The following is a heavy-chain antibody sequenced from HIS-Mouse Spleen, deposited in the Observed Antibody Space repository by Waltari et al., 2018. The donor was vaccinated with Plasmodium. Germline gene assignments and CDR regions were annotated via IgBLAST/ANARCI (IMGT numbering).Heavy chain of an antibody. J-gene: IGHJ4*02. CDR3: ARDRITGTSYFDY. Sequence: QLQLQESGPGLVKPSETLSLTCTVSGGSISSSSYYWEWIGSIYYSGSTYYNPSLKSRVTISVDTSKNQFSLKLSSVTAADTAVYYCARDRITGTSYFDYWGQGTLVTVSS. D-gene: IGHD1-7*01. V-gene: IGHV4-39*07. CDR2: IYYSGST. CDR1: GGSISSSSYY.